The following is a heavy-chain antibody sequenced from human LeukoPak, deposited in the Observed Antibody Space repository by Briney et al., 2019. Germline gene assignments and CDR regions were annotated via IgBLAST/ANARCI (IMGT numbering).Heavy chain of an antibody. Sequence: SGGSLRLSCAASGFTFSSYEMNWVRQAPGKGLEWVSYISSSGSTIYYADSVKGRFTISRDNSKNTLYLQMNSLRAEDTAVYYCAKGRGPHGDNPFDYWGQGTLVTVSS. J-gene: IGHJ4*02. CDR2: ISSSGSTI. V-gene: IGHV3-48*03. CDR1: GFTFSSYE. CDR3: AKGRGPHGDNPFDY. D-gene: IGHD4-17*01.